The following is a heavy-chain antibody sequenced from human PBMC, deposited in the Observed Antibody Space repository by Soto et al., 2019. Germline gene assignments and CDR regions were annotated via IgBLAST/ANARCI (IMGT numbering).Heavy chain of an antibody. CDR1: GGSISSGSYY. D-gene: IGHD4-17*01. J-gene: IGHJ4*02. Sequence: SETLSLTWTVSGGSISSGSYYWGWIRQPSGKGLEWIGSIYYSGSTYYNPSLKSRVTISVDTSKNQFSLKLSSVTAADTAVYYCASSYGDYVSYWGQGTLVTVSS. CDR2: IYYSGST. CDR3: ASSYGDYVSY. V-gene: IGHV4-39*01.